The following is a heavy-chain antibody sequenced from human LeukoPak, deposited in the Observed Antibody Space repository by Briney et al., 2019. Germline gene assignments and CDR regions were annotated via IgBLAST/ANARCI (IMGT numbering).Heavy chain of an antibody. J-gene: IGHJ5*02. CDR2: ISGSGGST. CDR3: AKDPYIVSSTSQSWFDP. CDR1: GFTFSSYA. Sequence: GGSLRLSCAASGFTFSSYAMSWVRQAPGKGLEWVSSISGSGGSTYYADSVKGRFTISRDNSKNTLYLQMNSLRAEDTAVYYCAKDPYIVSSTSQSWFDPWGQGTLVTVSS. D-gene: IGHD2-2*01. V-gene: IGHV3-23*01.